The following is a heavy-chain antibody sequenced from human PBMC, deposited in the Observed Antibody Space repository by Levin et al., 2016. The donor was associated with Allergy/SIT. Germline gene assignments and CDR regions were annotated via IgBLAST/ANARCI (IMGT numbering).Heavy chain of an antibody. J-gene: IGHJ4*02. D-gene: IGHD1-1*01. Sequence: GESLKISCAASGFNFGAFWMSWVRQAPGKGLEWAANIDQDGSAKYYVDSVKGRFIISRDNAKYSLYLQMNSLRAEDTAIYYCAKDHQGTTGTSLCVFDYWGQGALVTVSS. CDR2: IDQDGSAK. CDR3: AKDHQGTTGTSLCVFDY. V-gene: IGHV3-7*03. CDR1: GFNFGAFW.